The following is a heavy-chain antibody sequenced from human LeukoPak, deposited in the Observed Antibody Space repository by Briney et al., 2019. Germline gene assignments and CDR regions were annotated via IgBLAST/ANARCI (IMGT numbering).Heavy chain of an antibody. CDR3: ARSRGYCGGGSCYFDY. Sequence: ASVKVSCKASGYTFTSYAISWVRQAPGQGLEWMGWIRAYNDNTNYAQELQGRLTMTTDTSTSTAYMELRSLISDDAAVYYCARSRGYCGGGSCYFDYWGQGTLVTVSS. CDR1: GYTFTSYA. J-gene: IGHJ4*02. CDR2: IRAYNDNT. V-gene: IGHV1-18*01. D-gene: IGHD2-15*01.